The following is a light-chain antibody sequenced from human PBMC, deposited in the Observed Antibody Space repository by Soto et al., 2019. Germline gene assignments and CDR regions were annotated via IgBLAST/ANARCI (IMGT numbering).Light chain of an antibody. J-gene: IGKJ5*01. CDR3: QQSYSTPVT. CDR2: AAS. CDR1: QSISSY. V-gene: IGKV1-39*01. Sequence: IHMTQSPSSLSASVGGRVTILRRASQSISSYLNWYQQKPGKAPKILIYAASSLQSGVPSRFSGSGYGTDFTLTISSLQTEDFATYYCQQSYSTPVTFGQGTRLEIK.